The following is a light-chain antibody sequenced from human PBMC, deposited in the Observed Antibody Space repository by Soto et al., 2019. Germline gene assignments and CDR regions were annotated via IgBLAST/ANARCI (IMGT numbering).Light chain of an antibody. V-gene: IGKV1-39*01. Sequence: DIQMTQSPSSLSASVGDRVTITCRASQGTSNSLNWYQQKPGEAPNVLLSAASSWQTGVPSRCSGSGSGTVYTLTINSLQPEGFATYFYHHSFTRPKTFGQGTEVDIK. CDR2: AAS. CDR1: QGTSNS. CDR3: HHSFTRPKT. J-gene: IGKJ1*01.